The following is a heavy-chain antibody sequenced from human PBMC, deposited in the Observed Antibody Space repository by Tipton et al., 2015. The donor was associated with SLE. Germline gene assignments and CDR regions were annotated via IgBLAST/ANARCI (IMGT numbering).Heavy chain of an antibody. CDR1: GGSISSSSYY. CDR3: ARGGAGSKWLDP. CDR2: IYYSGST. J-gene: IGHJ5*02. D-gene: IGHD4/OR15-4a*01. V-gene: IGHV4-39*07. Sequence: TLSLTCTVSGGSISSSSYYWGWIRQPPGKGLAWIGSIYYSGSTYYNPSLKSRVTISVDTSKNQFSLRLTSVNAADTAIYYCARGGAGSKWLDPWGQGTLVTVSS.